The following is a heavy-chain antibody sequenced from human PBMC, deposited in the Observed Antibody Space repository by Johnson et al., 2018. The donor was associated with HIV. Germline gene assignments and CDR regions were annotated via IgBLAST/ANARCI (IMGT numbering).Heavy chain of an antibody. CDR2: IQYDGSNK. CDR1: GFTFRDYG. Sequence: VQLVESGGGVVQPRGSLRLSCAASGFTFRDYGMHWVRQAPGKGLEWVAFIQYDGSNKYYADSVRGRFTISRDNSKNTLYLEMNSLRAEDTAVYYCAKGSGSGWLRDAFDIWGQGTMVTVSS. V-gene: IGHV3-30*02. D-gene: IGHD6-19*01. J-gene: IGHJ3*02. CDR3: AKGSGSGWLRDAFDI.